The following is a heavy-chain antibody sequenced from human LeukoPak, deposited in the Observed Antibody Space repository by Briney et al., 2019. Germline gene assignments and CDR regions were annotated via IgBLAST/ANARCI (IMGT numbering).Heavy chain of an antibody. Sequence: TGGSLRLSCTASGFTFGDYAMSWVRQAPGKGLEWVGFIRSKAYGGTTECAASVKGRFTISRDDSKSIAYLQMNSLKTEDTAVYYCTRERLIRSIFGVVRMDVWGQGTTVTVSS. V-gene: IGHV3-49*04. CDR1: GFTFGDYA. D-gene: IGHD3-3*01. J-gene: IGHJ6*02. CDR3: TRERLIRSIFGVVRMDV. CDR2: IRSKAYGGTT.